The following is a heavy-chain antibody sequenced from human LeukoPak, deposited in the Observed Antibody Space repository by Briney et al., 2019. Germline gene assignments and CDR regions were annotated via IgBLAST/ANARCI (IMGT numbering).Heavy chain of an antibody. CDR1: GYTFTGYY. J-gene: IGHJ6*02. Sequence: ASVKVSFKASGYTFTGYYMHWVRQAPRQGLEWMGWINPNSGGTNYAQKFQGRVTMTRDTSISTAYMELSRLRSDDTAVYYCARESYDIAVAGYYYYYGMDVWGQGTTVTVSS. D-gene: IGHD6-19*01. CDR3: ARESYDIAVAGYYYYYGMDV. CDR2: INPNSGGT. V-gene: IGHV1-2*02.